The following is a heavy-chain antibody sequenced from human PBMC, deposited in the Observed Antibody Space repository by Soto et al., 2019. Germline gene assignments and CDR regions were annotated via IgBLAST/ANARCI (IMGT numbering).Heavy chain of an antibody. D-gene: IGHD2-15*01. Sequence: QVQLVESGGGVVQPGRSLRLSCAASGFTFNTYTMHWVRQAPGKGLEWVAIISYDGNNKYYADSAKGRFSVSRDNSKNXLYLQMDSLRGEDTAVFYCAREMVAPTDYYYGMDVWGQGTTVTVSS. CDR3: AREMVAPTDYYYGMDV. CDR2: ISYDGNNK. J-gene: IGHJ6*02. CDR1: GFTFNTYT. V-gene: IGHV3-30-3*01.